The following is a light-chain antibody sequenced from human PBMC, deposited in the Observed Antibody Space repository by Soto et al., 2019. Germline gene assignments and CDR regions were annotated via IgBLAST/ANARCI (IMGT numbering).Light chain of an antibody. CDR2: SAS. CDR1: QSVNNN. V-gene: IGKV3-15*01. CDR3: QQYGSRWT. Sequence: EIVMQQSPVTLSVSPGGRSTLSCTASQSVNNNVAWYQQKPGHTPRLLIYSASIGATGTPARFSGSGSGTDFTLTISRLEPEDFAVYYRQQYGSRWTVGQGNKVDIK. J-gene: IGKJ1*01.